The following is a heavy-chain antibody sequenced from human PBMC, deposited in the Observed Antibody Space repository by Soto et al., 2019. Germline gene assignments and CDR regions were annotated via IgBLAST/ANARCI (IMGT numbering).Heavy chain of an antibody. J-gene: IGHJ6*02. V-gene: IGHV1-3*01. Sequence: ASVKVSCKASGNTFSNYAMHWVRQAPGQRLEWMAWINADNGNTYYSQKFQGRVTITRDTSTNTAYLELSSLRSEDTAVYYCASGDSSAWYYYGLDVWGLGTTVTVSS. CDR1: GNTFSNYA. CDR2: INADNGNT. CDR3: ASGDSSAWYYYGLDV. D-gene: IGHD6-19*01.